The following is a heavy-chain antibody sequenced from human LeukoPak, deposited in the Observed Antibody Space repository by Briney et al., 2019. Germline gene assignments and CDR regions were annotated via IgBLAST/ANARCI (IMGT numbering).Heavy chain of an antibody. Sequence: PGGSLRLSCAASGFTFDDYGMSWVRQAPGRGLEWVSGINWNGGSTGYADSVKGRFTISRDNAKNSLYLQMNSLRAEDTALYYCARSMAMVRGFDYWGQGTLVTVSS. D-gene: IGHD3-10*01. J-gene: IGHJ4*02. CDR2: INWNGGST. CDR1: GFTFDDYG. V-gene: IGHV3-20*04. CDR3: ARSMAMVRGFDY.